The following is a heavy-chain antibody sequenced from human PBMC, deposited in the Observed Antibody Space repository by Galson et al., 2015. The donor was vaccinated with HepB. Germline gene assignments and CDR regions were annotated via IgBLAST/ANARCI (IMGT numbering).Heavy chain of an antibody. V-gene: IGHV1-24*01. CDR2: LVPENGDT. J-gene: IGHJ3*01. Sequence: SVKVSCKVSGYNLIELSIHWVRQAPGKGLEWVGNLVPENGDTLLAQKFEGRVRMTEDTSSDTTYMELSSLRSEDTGVYFCATYLGSTGFDYWGQGTMVTVSS. CDR1: GYNLIELS. CDR3: ATYLGSTGFDY. D-gene: IGHD3-9*01.